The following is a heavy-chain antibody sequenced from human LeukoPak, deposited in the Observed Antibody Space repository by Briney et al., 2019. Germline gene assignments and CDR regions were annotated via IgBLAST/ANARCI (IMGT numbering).Heavy chain of an antibody. V-gene: IGHV3-7*04. CDR3: AWGEAGGDY. CDR1: GFTFSSYA. CDR2: IKQDGSEK. Sequence: GGSLRLSCAASGFTFSSYAMSWVRQAPGKGLEWVANIKQDGSEKYYVDSVKGRFTISRDNAKNSLYLQMNSLRAEDTAVYYCAWGEAGGDYWGQGTLVTVSS. J-gene: IGHJ4*02.